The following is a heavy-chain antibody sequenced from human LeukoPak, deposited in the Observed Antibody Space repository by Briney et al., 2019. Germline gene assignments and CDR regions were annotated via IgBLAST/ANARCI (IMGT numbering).Heavy chain of an antibody. CDR3: AKGSRNRQLGPDY. CDR1: GFTFSSYW. CDR2: IRYDGSNK. Sequence: GGSLRLSCAASGFTFSSYWMSWVRQAPGKGLEWVAFIRYDGSNKYYADSVKGRFTISRDNSKNTLYLQMNSLRAEDTAVYYCAKGSRNRQLGPDYWGQGTLVTVSS. V-gene: IGHV3-30*02. D-gene: IGHD6-13*01. J-gene: IGHJ4*02.